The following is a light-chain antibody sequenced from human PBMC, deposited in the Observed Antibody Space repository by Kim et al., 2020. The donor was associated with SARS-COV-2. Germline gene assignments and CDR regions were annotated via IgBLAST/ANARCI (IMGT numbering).Light chain of an antibody. Sequence: QTVVTQEPSFSVSPGGTVTLTCGLSSGSVSTRYHPSWYQQTPGQAPRTVIYNTNTRSSGVPDRFSGSILENKAALTITGAQAEDEFDYYCGLYMGSGIWVFGGGTQLTV. CDR1: SGSVSTRYH. CDR3: GLYMGSGIWV. J-gene: IGLJ3*02. V-gene: IGLV8-61*01. CDR2: NTN.